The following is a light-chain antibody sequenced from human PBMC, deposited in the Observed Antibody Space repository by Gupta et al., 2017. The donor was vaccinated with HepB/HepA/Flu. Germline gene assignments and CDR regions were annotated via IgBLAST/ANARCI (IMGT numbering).Light chain of an antibody. CDR2: DAS. Sequence: EIVLTQSPATLSLSPGERATLSCRASQSVSTNLAWYQQKPGQAPRLLIYDASNRATGIPARFSGNGSGTXFTLTIXSLEPEDFAVYYCQQRASWPLTFGXGTKVEIK. CDR1: QSVSTN. V-gene: IGKV3-11*01. J-gene: IGKJ4*01. CDR3: QQRASWPLT.